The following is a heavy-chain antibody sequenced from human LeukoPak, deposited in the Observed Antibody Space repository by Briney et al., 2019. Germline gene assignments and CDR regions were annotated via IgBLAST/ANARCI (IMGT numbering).Heavy chain of an antibody. D-gene: IGHD2-2*02. Sequence: GGSLRLSCAASGFTFSGSAMHWVRQASGKGLEWVGRIRNKANSYATAYAASVKGRFTISRDDSKNTAYLQMNSLKTEDTAVYYCSRLVGYCSSTSCYTAAFDIWGQGTMVTVSS. J-gene: IGHJ3*02. CDR1: GFTFSGSA. CDR3: SRLVGYCSSTSCYTAAFDI. V-gene: IGHV3-73*01. CDR2: IRNKANSYAT.